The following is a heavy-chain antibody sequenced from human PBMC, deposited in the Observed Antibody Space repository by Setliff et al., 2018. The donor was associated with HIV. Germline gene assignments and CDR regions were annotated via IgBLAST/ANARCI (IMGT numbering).Heavy chain of an antibody. V-gene: IGHV1-69*13. CDR2: IIPIFGTA. D-gene: IGHD3-3*01. CDR3: ARGEKRFLEWLPLDYYYYYYMDV. CDR1: GGTFSSYA. Sequence: ASVKVSCKASGGTFSSYAITWVRQAPGQGLEWMGGIIPIFGTANYAQKFQGRVTITADESTSTAYMELSSLRSEDTAVYYCARGEKRFLEWLPLDYYYYYYMDVWGKGITVTVSS. J-gene: IGHJ6*03.